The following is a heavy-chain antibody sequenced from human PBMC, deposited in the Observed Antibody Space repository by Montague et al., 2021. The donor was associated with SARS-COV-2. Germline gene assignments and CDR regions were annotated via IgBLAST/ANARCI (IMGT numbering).Heavy chain of an antibody. Sequence: SETLSLTCSVSGGSITDRTYYWGCIRQSPGKGLEWIGAINYSGTTYYNPSLKSRVTISLDTAKNQFSLKMTSVTAADTAVYYCARHWGIVAAGNWGQGTLVTVSS. CDR3: ARHWGIVAAGN. CDR1: GGSITDRTYY. D-gene: IGHD6-13*01. V-gene: IGHV4-39*01. CDR2: INYSGTT. J-gene: IGHJ4*02.